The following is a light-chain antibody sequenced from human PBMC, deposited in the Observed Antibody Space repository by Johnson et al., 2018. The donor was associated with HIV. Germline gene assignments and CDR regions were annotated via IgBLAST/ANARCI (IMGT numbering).Light chain of an antibody. CDR2: ENN. V-gene: IGLV1-51*02. CDR1: SSNIGNNY. Sequence: QPVLTQPPSVSAAPGQKVTISCSGSSSNIGNNYVSWYQQLPGTAPQLLIYENNKRPSGIPDRFSGSKSGTSATLDLTGLQTGDEADYYCGTWDSSLSALYVFGTGTKVTVL. CDR3: GTWDSSLSALYV. J-gene: IGLJ1*01.